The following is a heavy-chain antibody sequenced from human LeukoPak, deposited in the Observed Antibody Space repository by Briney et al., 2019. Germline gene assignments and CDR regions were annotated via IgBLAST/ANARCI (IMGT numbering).Heavy chain of an antibody. Sequence: SETLSLTCAVYGGSFSGYYWSWTRQPPGKGLEWIGEINHSGSTNYNPSLKSRVTISVDTSKNQFSLKLSSVTAADTAVYYCARGSKAAYYYAYWGQGTLVTVSS. D-gene: IGHD3-10*01. J-gene: IGHJ4*02. CDR2: INHSGST. CDR1: GGSFSGYY. CDR3: ARGSKAAYYYAY. V-gene: IGHV4-34*01.